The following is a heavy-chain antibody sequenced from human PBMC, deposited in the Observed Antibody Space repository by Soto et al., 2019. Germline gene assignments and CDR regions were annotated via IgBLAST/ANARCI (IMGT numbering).Heavy chain of an antibody. CDR3: AKDPTSYNSSAQFAS. J-gene: IGHJ4*02. D-gene: IGHD3-22*01. CDR2: ISGGGGST. V-gene: IGHV3-23*01. CDR1: GFTFSSYA. Sequence: GSLRLSCAASGFTFSSYAMSWARQAPGKGLEWVSGISGGGGSTYYADSVKGRFTISRDNSNNTLYLQMNSLRAEDTAFNYGAKDPTSYNSSAQFASGGRETLFTVSS.